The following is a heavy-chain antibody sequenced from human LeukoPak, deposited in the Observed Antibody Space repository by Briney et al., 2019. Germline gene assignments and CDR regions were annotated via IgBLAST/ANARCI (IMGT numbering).Heavy chain of an antibody. CDR1: GFNFNGKW. Sequence: PGGSLRLSCAASGFNFNGKWMTWVRQAPGKGLEWVANINQDGSEKYYVDSVKGRFTISRDNAKSSLYLEMSGLRDEDTAVYYCADPPSDYWGQGTLVAVSS. CDR2: INQDGSEK. V-gene: IGHV3-7*01. J-gene: IGHJ4*02. CDR3: ADPPSDY.